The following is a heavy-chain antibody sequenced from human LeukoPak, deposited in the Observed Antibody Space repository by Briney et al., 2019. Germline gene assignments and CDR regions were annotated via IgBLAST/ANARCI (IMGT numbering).Heavy chain of an antibody. CDR1: GFTFSIYW. CDR3: VREYCGGDCYTDF. J-gene: IGHJ4*02. Sequence: GGSLRLSCAASGFTFSIYWMHWVRQTPGKGLEWVSRLNSDGGTTTYAAFVNGCPTITRDNAKNTLYLQMNSLRAEDTALYYCVREYCGGDCYTDFWGQGTLVTVSS. CDR2: LNSDGGTT. V-gene: IGHV3-74*01. D-gene: IGHD2-21*02.